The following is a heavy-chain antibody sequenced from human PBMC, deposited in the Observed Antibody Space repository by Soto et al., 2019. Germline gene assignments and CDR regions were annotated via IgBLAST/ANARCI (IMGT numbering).Heavy chain of an antibody. Sequence: KTSETLSLTCSVSGGSISSYYWNWIRQPPGKGLEWIGYVYYSGSTNYNPSLKSRITISVDTPKNQFSLKLSSVTAADTAVYYCARGTGDYVGYYYGMDVWGQGTTVTVSS. CDR1: GGSISSYY. D-gene: IGHD4-17*01. V-gene: IGHV4-59*01. J-gene: IGHJ6*02. CDR2: VYYSGST. CDR3: ARGTGDYVGYYYGMDV.